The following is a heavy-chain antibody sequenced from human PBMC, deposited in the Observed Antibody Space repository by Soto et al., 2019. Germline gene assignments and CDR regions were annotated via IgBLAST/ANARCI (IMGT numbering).Heavy chain of an antibody. CDR3: ARDGEYSAYDGRIYYYYNGMDV. V-gene: IGHV1-3*01. D-gene: IGHD5-12*01. CDR2: VNAGNGNT. Sequence: GASVKVSCKASGYTFTSYAMHWVRQAPGQRLEWMGWVNAGNGNTKYSQKFQGRVTITRDTSASTAYMELSSLRSEDTAVYYCARDGEYSAYDGRIYYYYNGMDVWGQGTTVTV. CDR1: GYTFTSYA. J-gene: IGHJ6*02.